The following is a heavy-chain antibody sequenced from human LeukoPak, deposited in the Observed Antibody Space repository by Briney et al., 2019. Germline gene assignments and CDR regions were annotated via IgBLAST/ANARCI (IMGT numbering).Heavy chain of an antibody. J-gene: IGHJ4*02. CDR1: GFTFTSSA. CDR3: AAVGYGDRDGLFDY. D-gene: IGHD2-21*01. V-gene: IGHV1-58*02. Sequence: TSVKVSCKASGFTFTSSAMQWVRQARGQRLEWIGWIVVGSGNTNYAQKFQERVTITRDMSTSTAYMELSSLRSEDTAVYYCAAVGYGDRDGLFDYWGQGTLVTVSS. CDR2: IVVGSGNT.